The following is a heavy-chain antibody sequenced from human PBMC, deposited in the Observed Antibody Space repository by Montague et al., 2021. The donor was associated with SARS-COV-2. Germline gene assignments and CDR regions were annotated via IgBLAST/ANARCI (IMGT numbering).Heavy chain of an antibody. CDR2: IYYSGST. D-gene: IGHD2-15*01. J-gene: IGHJ6*02. V-gene: IGHV4-59*01. CDR3: ARGDVVVVAANDYYYGMDA. CDR1: GGSISSYY. Sequence: SETLSLTCTVSGGSISSYYWSWIRQPPGKGLEWIGYIYYSGSTNYNPSLKSRVTISVDTSKNQFSLKLSSVTAADTAVYYCARGDVVVVAANDYYYGMDAWGQGTTVTVSS.